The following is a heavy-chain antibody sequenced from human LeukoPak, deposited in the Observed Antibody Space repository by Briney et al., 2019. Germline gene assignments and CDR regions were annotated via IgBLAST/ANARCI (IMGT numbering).Heavy chain of an antibody. CDR2: MNPNSGNT. CDR1: GYTFTSYD. J-gene: IGHJ4*02. V-gene: IGHV1-8*01. D-gene: IGHD5-18*01. CDR3: ARVNGYCYGSLDDY. Sequence: EASVKVSCKAPGYTFTSYDINWVRQATGQGLEWMGWMNPNSGNTGYAQKFQGRVTMTRNTSISTAYVELSSLRSEDTAVYYCARVNGYCYGSLDDYWGQGTLVTVSS.